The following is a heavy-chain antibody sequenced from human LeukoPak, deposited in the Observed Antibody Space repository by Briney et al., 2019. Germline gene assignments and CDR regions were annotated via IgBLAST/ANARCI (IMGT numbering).Heavy chain of an antibody. D-gene: IGHD1-7*01. Sequence: GGSLRLSCAASGFTFSSYAMSWVRQAPGKGLEWVSAISGSGGSTYYADSVKGRFTISRDNSKNTLYLQMDSLRAEDTAVYYCATDPWVEPDNWNYLGWGQGTLVTVSS. J-gene: IGHJ4*02. CDR1: GFTFSSYA. V-gene: IGHV3-23*01. CDR2: ISGSGGST. CDR3: ATDPWVEPDNWNYLG.